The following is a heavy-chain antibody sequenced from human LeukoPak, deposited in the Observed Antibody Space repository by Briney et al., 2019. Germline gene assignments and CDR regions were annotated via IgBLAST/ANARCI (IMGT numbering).Heavy chain of an antibody. CDR3: ARGGTRGYSPSDY. J-gene: IGHJ4*02. V-gene: IGHV3-7*01. D-gene: IGHD5-18*01. CDR1: GFTLNSYW. CDR2: IKQDGSEK. Sequence: PGGSLRLSCAASGFTLNSYWMTWLRQAPGKGLEWVANIKQDGSEKYYVDSVKGRFTISRDNARNSVYLQMNSLRAEDTAVYYCARGGTRGYSPSDYWGQGTLVTVSS.